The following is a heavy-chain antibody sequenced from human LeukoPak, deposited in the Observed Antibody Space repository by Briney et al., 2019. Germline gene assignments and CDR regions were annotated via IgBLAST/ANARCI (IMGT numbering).Heavy chain of an antibody. J-gene: IGHJ4*02. CDR1: GDSVSSNSAA. V-gene: IGHV6-1*01. CDR2: TYYRSKWYN. Sequence: SQTLSLTCVISGDSVSSNSAAWHWIRQSPSRGLEWLGRTYYRSKWYNDYAVSVKGRITINPDTSKNQFSLQLNSVTPEDTAVYYCARCLSPVEAFCYFDYWGQGALVTVSS. D-gene: IGHD1-26*01. CDR3: ARCLSPVEAFCYFDY.